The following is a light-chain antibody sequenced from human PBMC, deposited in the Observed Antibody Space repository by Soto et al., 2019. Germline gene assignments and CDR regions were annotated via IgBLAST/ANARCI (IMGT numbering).Light chain of an antibody. CDR1: SSDVGSFNF. J-gene: IGLJ2*01. CDR2: EVS. Sequence: QSALTQPASVSGAPGQSIAISCTGTSSDVGSFNFVSWYQQHPGKVPKLIIYEVSNRPSGVSSRFSGSKSGDTASLIISGLKAEDEADYYCLSWTTRRALVFGGGTQLTVL. V-gene: IGLV2-14*01. CDR3: LSWTTRRALV.